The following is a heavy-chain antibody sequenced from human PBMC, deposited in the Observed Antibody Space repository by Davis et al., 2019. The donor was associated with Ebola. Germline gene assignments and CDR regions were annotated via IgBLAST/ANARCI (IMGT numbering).Heavy chain of an antibody. CDR2: INHSGST. Sequence: PSETLSLTCAVYGGSFSGYYWSWIRQPPGKGLEWIGEINHSGSTNYNPSLKSRVTISLDTSKNQFSLKLSSVTAADTAVYYCAREPDYGDYVSAFDIWGQGTMVTVSS. D-gene: IGHD4-17*01. J-gene: IGHJ3*02. CDR1: GGSFSGYY. CDR3: AREPDYGDYVSAFDI. V-gene: IGHV4-34*01.